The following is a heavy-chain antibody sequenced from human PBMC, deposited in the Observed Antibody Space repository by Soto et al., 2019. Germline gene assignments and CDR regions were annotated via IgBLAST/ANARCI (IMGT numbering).Heavy chain of an antibody. CDR3: VRGDGYNTAVDS. CDR2: IYYSGST. J-gene: IGHJ4*02. D-gene: IGHD5-12*01. CDR1: GGSISRGDHY. Sequence: PSETLSLTCTVSGGSISRGDHYWSWIRQSPGKGLEWIGYIYYSGSTNYYPSLKSRLTISVDTSKNQFSLKLTSVTAAGTAFYYCVRGDGYNTAVDSWGQGTLVTVSS. V-gene: IGHV4-30-4*08.